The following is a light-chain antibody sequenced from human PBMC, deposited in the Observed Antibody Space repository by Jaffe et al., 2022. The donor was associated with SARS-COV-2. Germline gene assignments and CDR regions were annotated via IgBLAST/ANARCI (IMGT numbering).Light chain of an antibody. V-gene: IGKV3-20*01. CDR3: QQYGTSPLT. J-gene: IGKJ3*01. CDR2: GAS. Sequence: ETVLTQSPGTLSLSPGEGATLSCRASQSVSRSFLAWYQQRPGQAPRLLVYGASSRATGIPDRFSGSGSGTDFTLTISRLEPEDFAVYYCQQYGTSPLTFGPGTKVDIK. CDR1: QSVSRSF.